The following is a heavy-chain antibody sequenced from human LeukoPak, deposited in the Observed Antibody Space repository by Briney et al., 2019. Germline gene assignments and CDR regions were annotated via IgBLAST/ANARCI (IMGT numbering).Heavy chain of an antibody. J-gene: IGHJ4*02. CDR2: ISSNGGST. D-gene: IGHD2-21*02. V-gene: IGHV3-64D*06. Sequence: PGGSLRLSCAASGFTFSNYAMSWVRQAPGKGLEYVSAISSNGGSTYYADSVKGRFTISSDNSKNTLYLQMSSLRPEDTALYYCVKGIVVVTARAFDYWGQGTLVTVSS. CDR3: VKGIVVVTARAFDY. CDR1: GFTFSNYA.